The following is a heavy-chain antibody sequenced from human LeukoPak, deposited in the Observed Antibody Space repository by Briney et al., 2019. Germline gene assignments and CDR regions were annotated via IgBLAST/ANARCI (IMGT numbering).Heavy chain of an antibody. Sequence: GGSLRLSCAASGFTFSAYNINWVRQAPGKGLEWVSSISSSSSYIYYADSVKGRFTISRDNAKNSLHLQMNSLRAEDTAVYYCARDLQTGLAFDAWGQGTVVAVSS. CDR2: ISSSSSYI. CDR1: GFTFSAYN. J-gene: IGHJ3*01. V-gene: IGHV3-21*01. CDR3: ARDLQTGLAFDA. D-gene: IGHD7-27*01.